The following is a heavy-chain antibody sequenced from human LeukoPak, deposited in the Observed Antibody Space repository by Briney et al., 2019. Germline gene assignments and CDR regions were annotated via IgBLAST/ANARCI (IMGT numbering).Heavy chain of an antibody. CDR1: GFTFSSYA. Sequence: GGSLRLSGAASGFTFSSYAMSWVGQAPGKGLELVSGISGSGGSTFYAGCVNGRFTISRDNSNNTLYPQMNSLRAEDTAVYYCAKGEPTLCFGELLPFDYWGQGTLVTASS. CDR3: AKGEPTLCFGELLPFDY. J-gene: IGHJ4*02. V-gene: IGHV3-23*01. D-gene: IGHD3-10*01. CDR2: ISGSGGST.